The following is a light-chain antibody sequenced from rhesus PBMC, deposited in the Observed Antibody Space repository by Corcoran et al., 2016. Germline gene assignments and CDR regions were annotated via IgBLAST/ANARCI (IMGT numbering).Light chain of an antibody. Sequence: DIQMTQSPSSLSASVGDRVTITCRASQGISDYLNWYQQKPGKALKRLIHAASSLESGVPSRFSGSGSGTDFTLPISSLQPGDFAAYYCLQGYSTPLTFGGGTKVEIK. CDR3: LQGYSTPLT. CDR1: QGISDY. CDR2: AAS. J-gene: IGKJ4*01. V-gene: IGKV1-36*02.